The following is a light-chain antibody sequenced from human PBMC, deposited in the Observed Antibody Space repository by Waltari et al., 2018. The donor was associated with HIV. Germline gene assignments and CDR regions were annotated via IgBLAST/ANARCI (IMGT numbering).Light chain of an antibody. J-gene: IGLJ3*02. CDR2: KDS. Sequence: SYELTQPPSVSVSPGQTARFTCSRYALPKQYAYWYQQKPGQAPVLVIYKDSERPSGIPERFSGSSSGTTVTLTISGGQAEDEADYYCQSAADTSGPWVFGGGTKLTVL. CDR1: ALPKQY. CDR3: QSAADTSGPWV. V-gene: IGLV3-25*03.